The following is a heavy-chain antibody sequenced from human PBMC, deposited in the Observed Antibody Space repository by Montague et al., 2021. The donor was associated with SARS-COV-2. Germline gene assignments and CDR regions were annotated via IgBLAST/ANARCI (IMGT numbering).Heavy chain of an antibody. J-gene: IGHJ6*02. Sequence: TLSLTCAVSGVSISGGNYYWSWIRRHPEKGLEWIGYIYYTGRXEYNPFLESRVSISVDTSKNEFSLTMNSVTAADTAVYYCARDAVGGLDVWGQGTTVTVSS. CDR1: GVSISGGNYY. V-gene: IGHV4-31*11. D-gene: IGHD1-26*01. CDR2: IYYTGRX. CDR3: ARDAVGGLDV.